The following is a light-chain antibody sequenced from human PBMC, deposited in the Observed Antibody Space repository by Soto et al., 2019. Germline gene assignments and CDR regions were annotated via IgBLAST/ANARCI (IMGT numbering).Light chain of an antibody. Sequence: EIVLTQSPGTLSLSPGERATLSCRASQSVSYYLAWYQQKPGQAPRLLIYDASSRATGVPDRFSGSGSGTDFTLTISRLEPEDFAVYYCQQRGNWPLTFGGGTKVEIK. CDR2: DAS. J-gene: IGKJ4*01. V-gene: IGKV3D-20*02. CDR3: QQRGNWPLT. CDR1: QSVSYY.